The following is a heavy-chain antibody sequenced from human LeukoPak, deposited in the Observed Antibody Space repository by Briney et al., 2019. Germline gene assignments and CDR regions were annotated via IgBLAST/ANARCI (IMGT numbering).Heavy chain of an antibody. CDR2: TSYDGSNK. D-gene: IGHD1-26*01. CDR3: ARVSPGWELPGLCDD. Sequence: GGSLRLSCAASGFTFSSYAMHWVRQAPGKGLEWVAVTSYDGSNKYYADSVKGRFTISRDNSKNTLYLQMNSLRAEDTAVYYCARVSPGWELPGLCDDWGQGTLVTVSS. V-gene: IGHV3-30-3*01. J-gene: IGHJ4*02. CDR1: GFTFSSYA.